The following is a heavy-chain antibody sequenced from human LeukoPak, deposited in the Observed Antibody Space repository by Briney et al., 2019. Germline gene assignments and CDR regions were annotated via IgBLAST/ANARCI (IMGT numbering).Heavy chain of an antibody. Sequence: ASVTVSCKASGYTFTSYYMHWVRQAPGQGLEWMGIINPSGGSTSYAQKFQGRVTMTRDMSTSTVYMELRSLRSDDTAVYYCARNEVGASWAFDYWGQGTLVTVSS. CDR3: ARNEVGASWAFDY. V-gene: IGHV1-46*01. D-gene: IGHD1-26*01. J-gene: IGHJ4*02. CDR1: GYTFTSYY. CDR2: INPSGGST.